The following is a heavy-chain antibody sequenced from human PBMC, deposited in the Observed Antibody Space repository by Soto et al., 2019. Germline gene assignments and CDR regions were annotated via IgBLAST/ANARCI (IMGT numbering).Heavy chain of an antibody. CDR1: GFTFSSYA. CDR3: ARRGSGSYYDY. D-gene: IGHD1-26*01. J-gene: IGHJ4*02. V-gene: IGHV3-23*01. CDR2: ISGSGGSS. Sequence: EVQLLESGGGLVQPGGSLRLSCAASGFTFSSYAMRWVRQAPGKGLEWVSAISGSGGSSYYADSVKGRFTISRDNSKNTLYLQMNSLRAEDTAVYYCARRGSGSYYDYWGQGTLVTVSS.